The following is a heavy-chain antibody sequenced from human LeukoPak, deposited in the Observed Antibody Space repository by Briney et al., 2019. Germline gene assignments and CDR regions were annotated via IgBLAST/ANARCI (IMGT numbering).Heavy chain of an antibody. D-gene: IGHD6-13*01. J-gene: IGHJ5*02. V-gene: IGHV4-59*01. CDR2: IYYSGST. Sequence: SETLSLTCTVSGGSISSYYWSWIRQPPGKGLEWIGYIYYSGSTNYNPSLKSRVTISVDTSKNQFSLKLSSVTAADTAVYYCVRDSSWYWFDPWGQGTLVTVSS. CDR3: VRDSSWYWFDP. CDR1: GGSISSYY.